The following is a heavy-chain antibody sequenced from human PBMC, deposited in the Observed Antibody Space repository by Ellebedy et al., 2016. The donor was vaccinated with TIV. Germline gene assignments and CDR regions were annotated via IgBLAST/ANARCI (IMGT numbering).Heavy chain of an antibody. V-gene: IGHV5-51*01. Sequence: GESLKISXKGSGYSFTSYWIGWVRQMPGKGLEWMGIIYPGDSDTRYSPSFQGQVTISADKSISTAYLQWSSLKASDTAMYYCARNQRYCSSTSPLRCKKYSYYVDVWGRGTTVTVS. CDR3: ARNQRYCSSTSPLRCKKYSYYVDV. CDR2: IYPGDSDT. D-gene: IGHD2-2*01. CDR1: GYSFTSYW. J-gene: IGHJ6*03.